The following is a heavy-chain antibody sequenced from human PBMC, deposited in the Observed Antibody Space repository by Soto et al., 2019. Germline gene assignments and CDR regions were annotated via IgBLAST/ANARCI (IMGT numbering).Heavy chain of an antibody. Sequence: QVQLQESGPGLVKPSQTLSLTCTVSGGSISSGGYYWSWIRQHPGKGLEWIGYIYYSGSTYYNPSLKSRVTISVDTSKNQFSLQLSSVTAADTAVYYCASSAVTAPYYYYGMDVWGQGTTVTVSS. CDR1: GGSISSGGYY. CDR2: IYYSGST. CDR3: ASSAVTAPYYYYGMDV. J-gene: IGHJ6*02. D-gene: IGHD4-17*01. V-gene: IGHV4-31*03.